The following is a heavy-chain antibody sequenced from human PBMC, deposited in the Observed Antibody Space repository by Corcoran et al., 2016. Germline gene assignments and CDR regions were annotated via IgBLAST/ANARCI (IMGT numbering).Heavy chain of an antibody. CDR3: ARWLITMIVVAPFDY. CDR1: GFTFSSYS. J-gene: IGHJ4*02. Sequence: EVQLVESGGGLVKPGGSLRLSCAASGFTFSSYSMNWVRQAPGKGLEWVSSISSSSSYIYYADSVKGRFTISRDNAKNSLYLQMNSLRAEDTAVYYCARWLITMIVVAPFDYWGQGTLVTVSS. CDR2: ISSSSSYI. V-gene: IGHV3-21*01. D-gene: IGHD3-22*01.